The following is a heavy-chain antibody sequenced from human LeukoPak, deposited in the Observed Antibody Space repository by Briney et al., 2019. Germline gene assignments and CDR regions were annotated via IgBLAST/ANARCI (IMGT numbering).Heavy chain of an antibody. CDR2: MYYRGNS. CDR3: ARHGCSSTSCLDY. CDR1: GGSISNTAYY. D-gene: IGHD2-2*01. J-gene: IGHJ4*02. Sequence: SETLSLTCTVSGGSISNTAYYWGWIRQPPGKGVEGIGNMYYRGNSYYNPSLKSRVTISADTSKNQFSLKLSSVTAADTAVYYCARHGCSSTSCLDYWGQGTLVTASS. V-gene: IGHV4-39*01.